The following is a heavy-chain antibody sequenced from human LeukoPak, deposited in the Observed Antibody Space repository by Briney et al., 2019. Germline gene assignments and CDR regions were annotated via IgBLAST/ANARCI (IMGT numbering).Heavy chain of an antibody. J-gene: IGHJ4*02. CDR1: GFTFSSYA. CDR3: AKSCPLSASLECQLDDY. V-gene: IGHV3-23*01. Sequence: ESGGSLRLSCAASGFTFSSYAMSWVRQAPGKGLEWVSAISGSGGSTYYADSVKGRFTISRDNSKNTLYLQMNSLRAEDTAVYYCAKSCPLSASLECQLDDYWGQGTLVTVSS. CDR2: ISGSGGST. D-gene: IGHD3-3*01.